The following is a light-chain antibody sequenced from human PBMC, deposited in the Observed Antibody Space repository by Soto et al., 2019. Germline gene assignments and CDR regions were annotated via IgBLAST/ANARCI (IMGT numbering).Light chain of an antibody. J-gene: IGKJ1*01. Sequence: DILLTHFSGTLSLSPVERATVSRSASQSVSSSYLAWYKQKPGQAPRLLIYGASSRATGIPDRFSGSGSGKDFTITISRLETEDFEVYYCQKYGSSPWKFGQGTKVDIK. CDR2: GAS. V-gene: IGKV3-20*01. CDR1: QSVSSSY. CDR3: QKYGSSPWK.